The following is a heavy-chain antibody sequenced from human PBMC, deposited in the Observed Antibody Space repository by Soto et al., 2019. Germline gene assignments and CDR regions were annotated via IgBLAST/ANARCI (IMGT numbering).Heavy chain of an antibody. Sequence: LSLTCTVSGGSISSYYWSWIRQPPGKGLEWIGYIYYSGSTNYNPSLKSRVTISVDTSKNQFSLKLSSVTAADTAVYYCARAGYYDSSGYPGVASYFDYWGQGTLVTVSS. CDR1: GGSISSYY. J-gene: IGHJ4*02. D-gene: IGHD3-22*01. V-gene: IGHV4-59*01. CDR3: ARAGYYDSSGYPGVASYFDY. CDR2: IYYSGST.